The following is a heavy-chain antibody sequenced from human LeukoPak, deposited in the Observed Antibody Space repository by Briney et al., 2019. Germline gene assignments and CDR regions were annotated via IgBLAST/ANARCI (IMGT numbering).Heavy chain of an antibody. CDR2: IYYSGST. Sequence: SETLSLTCTVSGGSVSSGSYYWSWIRQPPGKGLEWIGYIYYSGSTNYNPSLKSRVTISVDTSKNQFSLKLSSVTAADTAVYYGAILSCSAAGTGCYMDVWGKGTTVTVSS. CDR1: GGSVSSGSYY. J-gene: IGHJ6*03. CDR3: AILSCSAAGTGCYMDV. D-gene: IGHD6-13*01. V-gene: IGHV4-61*01.